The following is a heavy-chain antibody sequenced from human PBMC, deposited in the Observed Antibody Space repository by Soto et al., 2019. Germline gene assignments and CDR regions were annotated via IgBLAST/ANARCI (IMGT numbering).Heavy chain of an antibody. CDR3: AKDHTISAAGFDY. V-gene: IGHV3-23*01. J-gene: IGHJ4*02. CDR1: GFTFSSYA. CDR2: ISGSGGST. D-gene: IGHD3-9*01. Sequence: EVQLLESGGGLVQPGGSLRLSCAASGFTFSSYAMSWVRQAPGKGLEWVSAISGSGGSTYYADSVKGRFTISRDNSKNTLYRQMNCLRAEDTAVYYCAKDHTISAAGFDYWGQGTLVTVSS.